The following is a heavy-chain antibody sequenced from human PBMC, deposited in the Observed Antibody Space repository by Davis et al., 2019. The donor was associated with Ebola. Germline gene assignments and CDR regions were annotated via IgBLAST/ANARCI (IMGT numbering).Heavy chain of an antibody. D-gene: IGHD2-15*01. Sequence: GESLKISCAASGFTFSSYGMHWVRQAPGKGLEWVTFISKDGSDKYYADSVKGRFTVSRDNSKNTLFLQMNRLRAEDTAVYHCAKDRQPYCSGGSCYSGLDFWGQGTLVTVSS. CDR2: ISKDGSDK. V-gene: IGHV3-30*18. CDR1: GFTFSSYG. J-gene: IGHJ4*02. CDR3: AKDRQPYCSGGSCYSGLDF.